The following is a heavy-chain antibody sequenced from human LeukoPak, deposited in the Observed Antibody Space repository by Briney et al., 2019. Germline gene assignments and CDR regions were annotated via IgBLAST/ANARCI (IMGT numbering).Heavy chain of an antibody. D-gene: IGHD6-19*01. J-gene: IGHJ4*02. CDR2: INPNSGGT. CDR1: GGTFSSYA. CDR3: ARASGWYLPLYYFDY. V-gene: IGHV1-2*02. Sequence: ASVKVSCKASGGTFSSYAISWVRQAPGQGLEWMGWINPNSGGTNYAQKFQGRVTMTRDTSISTAYMELSRLRSDDTAVYYCARASGWYLPLYYFDYWGQGTLVTVSS.